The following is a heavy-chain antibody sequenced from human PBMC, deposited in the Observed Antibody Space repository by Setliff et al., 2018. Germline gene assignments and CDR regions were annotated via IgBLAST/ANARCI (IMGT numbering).Heavy chain of an antibody. V-gene: IGHV3-48*04. CDR3: ARTQTDYYDSSGYSDY. J-gene: IGHJ4*02. CDR2: ISSSSSTI. CDR1: GFTFSSSA. Sequence: PGGSLRLSCAASGFTFSSSAMNWVRQAPGKGLEWVSYISSSSSTIYYADSVKGRFTISRDNAKNSLYLQMNSLRAEDTAVYYCARTQTDYYDSSGYSDYWGQGTLVTVSS. D-gene: IGHD3-22*01.